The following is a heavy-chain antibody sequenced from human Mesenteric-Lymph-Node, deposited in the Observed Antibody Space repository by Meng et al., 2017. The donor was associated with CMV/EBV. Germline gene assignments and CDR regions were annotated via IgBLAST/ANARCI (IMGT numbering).Heavy chain of an antibody. CDR3: ARGFRNYFETSGHYYRF. J-gene: IGHJ4*02. V-gene: IGHV4-34*01. D-gene: IGHD3-22*01. CDR1: GSFSGYF. Sequence: GSFSGYFWTWIRQSPGQGLEWLGEINHSGTTNYNPSLKSRITIAVDTSKNQFSLNLRSVTATDTAVYYCARGFRNYFETSGHYYRFWGQGTLVTVSS. CDR2: INHSGTT.